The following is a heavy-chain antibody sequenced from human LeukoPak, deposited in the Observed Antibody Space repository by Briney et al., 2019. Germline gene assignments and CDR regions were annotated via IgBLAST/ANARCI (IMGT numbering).Heavy chain of an antibody. V-gene: IGHV3-23*01. CDR1: GFTFSSYA. Sequence: QSGGSLRLSCAASGFTFSSYAMSWVRQAPGKGLEWVSAISGSGGSTYYADSVKGRFTISRDNAKNSLYLQMNSLRAEDTAVYYCARDADQVGYFDLWGRGTLVTVSS. CDR2: ISGSGGST. J-gene: IGHJ2*01. CDR3: ARDADQVGYFDL. D-gene: IGHD1-26*01.